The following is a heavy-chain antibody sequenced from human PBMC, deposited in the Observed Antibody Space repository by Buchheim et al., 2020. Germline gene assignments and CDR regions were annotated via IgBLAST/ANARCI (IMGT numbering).Heavy chain of an antibody. Sequence: QVQLQESGPGLVKPSQTLSLTCTVLGGSISSGVYYWGWIRQPPGKGLGWIGYTYYSGRTYYNPSLKRRVPIPVETSKNQFSLKLSSVTAADTAVYYCARLNYYDSSGLLPYWGQGTL. V-gene: IGHV4-30-4*01. CDR3: ARLNYYDSSGLLPY. D-gene: IGHD3-22*01. CDR1: GGSISSGVYY. CDR2: TYYSGRT. J-gene: IGHJ4*02.